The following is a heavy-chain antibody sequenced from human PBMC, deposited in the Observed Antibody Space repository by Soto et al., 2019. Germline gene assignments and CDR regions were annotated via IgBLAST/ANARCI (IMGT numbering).Heavy chain of an antibody. Sequence: EVQLVESGGGLVQPGGSLRLSCAASGFTFSSYAMHWVRQAPGKGLEYVSAISSNGGSTYYANSVKGRFTISRDNSKNTLYLQMGSLRAEDMAVYYCARLGDLNDYWGQGTLVTVSS. CDR2: ISSNGGST. V-gene: IGHV3-64*01. J-gene: IGHJ4*02. CDR3: ARLGDLNDY. CDR1: GFTFSSYA.